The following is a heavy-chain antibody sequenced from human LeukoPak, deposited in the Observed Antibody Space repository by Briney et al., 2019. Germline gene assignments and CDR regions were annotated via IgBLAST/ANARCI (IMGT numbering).Heavy chain of an antibody. J-gene: IGHJ3*02. CDR1: GYTLTSYY. CDR3: AREAGRDAFDI. CDR2: INPSGGST. D-gene: IGHD1-14*01. Sequence: ASVKVSCKASGYTLTSYYMHWVRQAPGQGLEWMGIINPSGGSTSYAQKFQGRVTMTRDMSTSTVYMELSSLRSEDTAVYYCAREAGRDAFDIWGQGTMVTVSS. V-gene: IGHV1-46*01.